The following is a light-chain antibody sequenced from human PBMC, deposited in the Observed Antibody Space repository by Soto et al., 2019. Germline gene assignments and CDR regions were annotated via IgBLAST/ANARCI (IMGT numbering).Light chain of an antibody. V-gene: IGKV3-11*01. J-gene: IGKJ5*01. CDR2: AAS. Sequence: EIVLTQSPATLSLSPWERATLSCRASQSVSKSLAWYQQKPGQAPRLLIYAASNRASGIPARFSGGGSGTDFTLTISSLEPEDLAVYYCQQRSNWPPITFGQGTRLEIK. CDR3: QQRSNWPPIT. CDR1: QSVSKS.